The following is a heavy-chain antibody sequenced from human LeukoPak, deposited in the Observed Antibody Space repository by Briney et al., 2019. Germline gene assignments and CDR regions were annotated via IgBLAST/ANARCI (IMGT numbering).Heavy chain of an antibody. Sequence: PSETLSLTCAVYGGSFSGYYWSWIRQPPGKGLEWIGEINHSGSTNYNPSLKSRVTISVDTSKNQFSLKLSSVTAADTAVYYCARRRRFLGYYYMDVWGKGTTVTVSS. J-gene: IGHJ6*03. D-gene: IGHD3-3*01. V-gene: IGHV4-34*01. CDR1: GGSFSGYY. CDR2: INHSGST. CDR3: ARRRRFLGYYYMDV.